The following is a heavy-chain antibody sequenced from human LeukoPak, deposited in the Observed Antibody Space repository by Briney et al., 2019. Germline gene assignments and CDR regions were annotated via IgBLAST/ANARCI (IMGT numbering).Heavy chain of an antibody. V-gene: IGHV3-74*01. CDR1: VFPFSAYW. CDR3: ARDRWPGRAFDP. Sequence: GGSLRLSCAASVFPFSAYWMHWVRQAPGKGLVWVSRIKSDGSSTTYADSVKGRFTISRDNAKNTLYLQMNGLRAEDTAVYYWARDRWPGRAFDPWGQGTLVTVSS. J-gene: IGHJ5*02. CDR2: IKSDGSST. D-gene: IGHD4-23*01.